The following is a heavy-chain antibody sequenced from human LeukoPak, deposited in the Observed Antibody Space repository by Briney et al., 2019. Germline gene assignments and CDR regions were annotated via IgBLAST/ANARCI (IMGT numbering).Heavy chain of an antibody. CDR3: ASLAYYSFDY. V-gene: IGHV4-30-4*01. D-gene: IGHD2-21*01. CDR1: GGSISSGDYN. J-gene: IGHJ4*02. Sequence: SETLSLTCTVSGGSISSGDYNWSWIRQPPGKGLEWIGYIFYTGSTYYNPSLKSRVTISVDTSKNQFSLRLSSVTAADTAVYYCASLAYYSFDYWGQGTLVTVSS. CDR2: IFYTGST.